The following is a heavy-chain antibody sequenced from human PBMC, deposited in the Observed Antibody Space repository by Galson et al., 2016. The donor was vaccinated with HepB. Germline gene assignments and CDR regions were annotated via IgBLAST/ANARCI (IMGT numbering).Heavy chain of an antibody. CDR2: INHSGST. D-gene: IGHD3-10*01. CDR3: ARGSMVRGVTHFL. J-gene: IGHJ4*02. Sequence: ETLSLTCAVYGGSFSGYYWSWIRQPPGKGLEWIGEINHSGSTNYNPSLKSRVTISVDTSKNQFSLKLSSVTAADTAVYYCARGSMVRGVTHFLWGQGTLVTVSS. V-gene: IGHV4-34*01. CDR1: GGSFSGYY.